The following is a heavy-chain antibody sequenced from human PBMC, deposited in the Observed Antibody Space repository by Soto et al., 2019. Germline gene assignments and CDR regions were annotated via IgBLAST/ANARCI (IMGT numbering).Heavy chain of an antibody. CDR3: ATGSFTMIVVGTPTHYYYYGMDV. Sequence: EASVKVACKASGGTFSSYAIXWVRQAPGQGLEWMGGIIPIFGTANYAQKFQGRVTITADESTSTAYMELSSLRSEDTAVYYCATGSFTMIVVGTPTHYYYYGMDVWGQGTTVTVSS. J-gene: IGHJ6*02. CDR1: GGTFSSYA. V-gene: IGHV1-69*13. D-gene: IGHD3-22*01. CDR2: IIPIFGTA.